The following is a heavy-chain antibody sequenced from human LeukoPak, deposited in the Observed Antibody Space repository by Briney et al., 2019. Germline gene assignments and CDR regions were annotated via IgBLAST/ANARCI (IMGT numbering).Heavy chain of an antibody. D-gene: IGHD3-9*01. CDR2: IYYSGST. Sequence: SETLSLTCTVSGGSISSSSYYWGWIRQPPGKGLEWIGSIYYSGSTYYNPSLKSRVTISVDTSKKQFSLKLSSVTAADTAVYYCARHYLDILTGPYYFDYWGQGTLVTVSS. CDR1: GGSISSSSYY. V-gene: IGHV4-39*01. CDR3: ARHYLDILTGPYYFDY. J-gene: IGHJ4*02.